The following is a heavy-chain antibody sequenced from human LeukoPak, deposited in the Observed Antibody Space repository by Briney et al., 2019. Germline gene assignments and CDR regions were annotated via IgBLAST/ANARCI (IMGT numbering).Heavy chain of an antibody. CDR3: ARELWDSNYSIDY. CDR2: ISSSSSTI. V-gene: IGHV3-48*04. CDR1: GLTFSSYS. D-gene: IGHD4-11*01. Sequence: GGSLRLSCAASGLTFSSYSMNWVRQAPGKGLEWVSYISSSSSTIYYADSVKGRFTISRDNAKNSLYLQMNSLRAEDTAVYYCARELWDSNYSIDYWGQGTLVTVSS. J-gene: IGHJ4*02.